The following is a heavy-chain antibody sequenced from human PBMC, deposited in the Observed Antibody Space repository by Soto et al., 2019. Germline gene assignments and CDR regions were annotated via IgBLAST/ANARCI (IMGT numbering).Heavy chain of an antibody. CDR2: IYHSGRT. V-gene: IGHV4-30-2*01. J-gene: IGHJ4*02. D-gene: IGHD3-16*01. CDR1: GGSISSGGYS. Sequence: QLQLQESGSGLVKPSQTLSLTCAVSGGSISSGGYSWSWIRQPPGKGLEWIGYIYHSGRTYYNPSLKRRVTTTGDRSKSQFSLKRSSATAADTAVDYCAAGDGPPRYYWGQGTLVTVSS. CDR3: AAGDGPPRYY.